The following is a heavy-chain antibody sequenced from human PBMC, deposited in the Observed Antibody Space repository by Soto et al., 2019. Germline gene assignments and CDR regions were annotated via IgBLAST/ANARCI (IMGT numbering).Heavy chain of an antibody. V-gene: IGHV5-51*01. Sequence: GESLKISCKGSGYSFSNYWIAWVRQMPGKGLDWMGIINPGDSDSRYSPSFQGQVTVSADKSISTAYLQWSSLKASDTAVYYCTRPDSSGYYVNWGQGTLVTVSS. D-gene: IGHD3-22*01. J-gene: IGHJ4*02. CDR1: GYSFSNYW. CDR3: TRPDSSGYYVN. CDR2: INPGDSDS.